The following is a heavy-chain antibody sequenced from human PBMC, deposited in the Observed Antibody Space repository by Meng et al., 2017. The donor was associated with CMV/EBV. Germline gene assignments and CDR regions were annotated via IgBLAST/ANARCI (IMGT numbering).Heavy chain of an antibody. D-gene: IGHD2-2*01. CDR3: ARDDCSSTSCYYYYYGMDV. CDR2: ISYDGSNK. CDR1: GFTFSSYA. V-gene: IGHV3-30-3*01. Sequence: GESRKISGAASGFTFSSYAMHWVRQAPGKGLEWVAVISYDGSNKYYADSVKGRFTISRDNSKNTLYLQMNSLRAEDTAVYYCARDDCSSTSCYYYYYGMDVWGQGTTVTVSS. J-gene: IGHJ6*02.